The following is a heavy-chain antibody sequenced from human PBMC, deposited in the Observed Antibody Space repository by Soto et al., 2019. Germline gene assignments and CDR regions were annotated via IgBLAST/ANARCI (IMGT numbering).Heavy chain of an antibody. D-gene: IGHD3-3*01. CDR1: GFTFSSYA. J-gene: IGHJ4*02. CDR2: ISYDGSNK. CDR3: ARALYYDFWSGYYFEEQDFDY. Sequence: GGSLRLSCAASGFTFSSYAMHWARQAPGKGLEWVAVISYDGSNKYYADSVKGRFTISRDNSKNTLYLQMNSLRAEDTAVYYCARALYYDFWSGYYFEEQDFDYWGQGTLVTVSS. V-gene: IGHV3-30-3*01.